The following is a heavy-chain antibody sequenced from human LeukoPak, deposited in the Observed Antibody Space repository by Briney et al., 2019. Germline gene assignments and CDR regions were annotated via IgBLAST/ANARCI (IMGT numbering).Heavy chain of an antibody. V-gene: IGHV3-15*01. Sequence: GGSLRLSCAASGLTFSNAWMSWVRQAPGKGLEWVGRIKSKTDGGTTDYAAPVKGRFTISRDDSKNTLYLQMNSLKTEDTAVYYCTTDLCGGDCYLYYFDYWGQGTLVTVSS. J-gene: IGHJ4*02. D-gene: IGHD2-21*02. CDR1: GLTFSNAW. CDR3: TTDLCGGDCYLYYFDY. CDR2: IKSKTDGGTT.